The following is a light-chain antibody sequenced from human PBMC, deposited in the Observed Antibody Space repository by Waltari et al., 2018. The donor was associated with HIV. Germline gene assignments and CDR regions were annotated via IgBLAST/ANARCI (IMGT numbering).Light chain of an antibody. Sequence: QSALTQPASVSGSPGQSITISCPGTRNDLGRYDLVSWYHHQPGNAPKLIISDVTQWPSGVSHRFSGSKSGATASLTISGLQAEDEADYYCCSYAGITTWVFGGGTKVTVL. V-gene: IGLV2-23*02. J-gene: IGLJ3*02. CDR3: CSYAGITTWV. CDR1: RNDLGRYDL. CDR2: DVT.